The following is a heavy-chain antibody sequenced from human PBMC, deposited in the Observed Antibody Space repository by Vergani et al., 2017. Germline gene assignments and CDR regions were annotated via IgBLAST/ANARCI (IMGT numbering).Heavy chain of an antibody. J-gene: IGHJ5*02. Sequence: QLQLQESGSGLVKPSQTLSLTCSVSGGSISSGGYSWSWIRQPPGKGLEWIGYIYHSGSTDYNPSLKSRVTISVDRSKNQFSLKLSSVTAADTAVYCCARGYCSSTGCFNWFDPWGQGTLVTVSS. CDR3: ARGYCSSTGCFNWFDP. V-gene: IGHV4-30-2*01. D-gene: IGHD2-2*01. CDR1: GGSISSGGYS. CDR2: IYHSGST.